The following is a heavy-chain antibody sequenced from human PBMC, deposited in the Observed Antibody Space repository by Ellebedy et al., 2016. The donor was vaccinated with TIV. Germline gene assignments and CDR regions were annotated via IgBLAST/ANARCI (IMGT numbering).Heavy chain of an antibody. CDR2: INTKTGNP. CDR3: ARTGWGGIDDGPDYYYYGMDV. V-gene: IGHV7-4-1*01. Sequence: ASVKVSXXASGYTFTSYAMNWVRQAPGQGLEWMGLINTKTGNPTYAQGFTGRFVFSLDTSVSTAYLQICSLKAEDTAVYYCARTGWGGIDDGPDYYYYGMDVWGQGTTVTVSS. J-gene: IGHJ6*02. CDR1: GYTFTSYA. D-gene: IGHD1-26*01.